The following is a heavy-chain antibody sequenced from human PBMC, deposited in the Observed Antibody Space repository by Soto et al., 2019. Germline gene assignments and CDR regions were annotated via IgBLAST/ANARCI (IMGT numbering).Heavy chain of an antibody. CDR1: GFTFSSYA. CDR2: ISGSGGST. CDR3: AKSQVRYCSGGSCFDYYYYGMDV. J-gene: IGHJ6*02. V-gene: IGHV3-23*01. Sequence: SLRLSCAASGFTFSSYAMSWVRQAPGKGLEWVSAISGSGGSTYYADSVKGRFTISGDNSKNTLYLQMNSLRAEDTAVYYCAKSQVRYCSGGSCFDYYYYGMDVWGQGTTVTVSS. D-gene: IGHD2-15*01.